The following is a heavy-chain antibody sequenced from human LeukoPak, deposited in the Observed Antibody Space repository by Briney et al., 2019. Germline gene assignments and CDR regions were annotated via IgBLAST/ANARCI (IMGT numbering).Heavy chain of an antibody. CDR3: ASVPSYCGGDCYLGY. Sequence: PSETLSLTCAVYGGSFSGYYWSWIRQPPGKGLEWIGEINHSGSTNYNPSLKSRVTISVDTSKNQFSLKLSSVTAADTAVYYCASVPSYCGGDCYLGYWGQGTLVTVSS. D-gene: IGHD2-21*02. V-gene: IGHV4-34*01. CDR2: INHSGST. J-gene: IGHJ4*02. CDR1: GGSFSGYY.